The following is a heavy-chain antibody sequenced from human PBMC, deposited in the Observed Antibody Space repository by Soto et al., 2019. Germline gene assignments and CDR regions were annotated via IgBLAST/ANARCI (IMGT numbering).Heavy chain of an antibody. V-gene: IGHV3-74*01. D-gene: IGHD1-1*01. Sequence: GGSLRLSCAASGFAFNTYWMHWVRQAPGKGLVWVSRINGDGSSTNYADSVKGRFTISRDNAKDTLYLQMNSLRGEDTAVYYCVRDRNWQLDDCWGQGTLVTVSS. J-gene: IGHJ4*02. CDR1: GFAFNTYW. CDR2: INGDGSST. CDR3: VRDRNWQLDDC.